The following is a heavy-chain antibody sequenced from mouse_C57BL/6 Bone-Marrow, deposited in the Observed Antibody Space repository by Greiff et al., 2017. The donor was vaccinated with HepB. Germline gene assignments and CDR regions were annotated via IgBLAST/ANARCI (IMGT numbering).Heavy chain of an antibody. CDR2: IYPRSGNT. Sequence: QVQLQQSGAELARPGASVKLSCKASGYTFTSYGISWVKQRTGQGLEWIGEIYPRSGNTYYNEKFKGKATLTADKSSSTAYMELRSLTSEDSAVYFCARRYYYGGGWYFDVWGTGTTVTVSS. CDR1: GYTFTSYG. J-gene: IGHJ1*03. D-gene: IGHD1-1*01. V-gene: IGHV1-81*01. CDR3: ARRYYYGGGWYFDV.